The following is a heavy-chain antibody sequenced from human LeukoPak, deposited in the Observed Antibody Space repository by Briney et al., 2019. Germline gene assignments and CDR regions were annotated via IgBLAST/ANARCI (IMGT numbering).Heavy chain of an antibody. CDR1: GGSISSYY. CDR3: ARRDDYNQGIDY. CDR2: IYYSGNT. D-gene: IGHD5-24*01. Sequence: SETLSLTCTVSGGSISSYYWSWIRQPPGKGLEWIGCIYYSGNTNYNPSLKSRVTISEDTSKNQVSLNLTSVTAADTAVYYCARRDDYNQGIDYWGQGALVTVSS. V-gene: IGHV4-59*01. J-gene: IGHJ4*02.